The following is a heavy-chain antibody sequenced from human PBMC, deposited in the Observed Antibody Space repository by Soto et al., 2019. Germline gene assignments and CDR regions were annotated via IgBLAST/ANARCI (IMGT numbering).Heavy chain of an antibody. V-gene: IGHV3-74*01. CDR2: INRDGSVS. CDR3: ARGDCVGGPCYSLAGSFYYYMDV. J-gene: IGHJ6*03. CDR1: GFTFSNYW. D-gene: IGHD2-15*01. Sequence: EVQLVESGGGLVQPGGSLRLSCAASGFTFSNYWMYWVRQAPGKGLVWVSRINRDGSVSSYAGSVKGRLTISRDNVKNTMYMQMDSLRAEDTAVYYCARGDCVGGPCYSLAGSFYYYMDVWGKGTTVTVFS.